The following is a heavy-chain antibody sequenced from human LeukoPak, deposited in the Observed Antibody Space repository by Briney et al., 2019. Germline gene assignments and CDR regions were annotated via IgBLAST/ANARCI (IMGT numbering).Heavy chain of an antibody. CDR1: GYTFCSYG. CDR3: ARDRHDHYYILTGYYSAWDY. J-gene: IGHJ4*02. Sequence: ASVTVSCKASGYTFCSYGISWVRQAPGQGLEWMGWISAYNGKTNYAQLLQGRITMTTDTSTSTAYMELRSLRSDDTAVYYCARDRHDHYYILTGYYSAWDYWCQGTRVIVSS. V-gene: IGHV1-18*01. CDR2: ISAYNGKT. D-gene: IGHD3-9*01.